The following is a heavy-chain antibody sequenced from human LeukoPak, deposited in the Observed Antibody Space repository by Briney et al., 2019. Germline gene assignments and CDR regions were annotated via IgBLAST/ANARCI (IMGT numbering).Heavy chain of an antibody. V-gene: IGHV1-24*01. CDR1: GYTLSELS. Sequence: ASVKVSRKVSGYTLSELSMHWVRQAPGKGLEWMGSYDLKEGERVNAEKFQGRVTMTEDTSTDTAYMELSSLRSEDTAVYYCLTQYDYDRGAYYLRAFDVWGQGTMVTVSS. J-gene: IGHJ3*01. CDR3: LTQYDYDRGAYYLRAFDV. CDR2: YDLKEGER. D-gene: IGHD3-22*01.